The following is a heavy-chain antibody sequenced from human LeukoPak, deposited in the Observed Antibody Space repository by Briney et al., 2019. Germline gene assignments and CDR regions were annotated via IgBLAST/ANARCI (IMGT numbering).Heavy chain of an antibody. Sequence: SETLSLTCTVSGGSISSYYWSWIRQPPGKGLEWIGYIYYSGSTSYNPSLKSRVTISVDTSKKQFSLKLSSVTAADTAVYYCARDLAFYYGSGDAFDIWGQGTMVTVSS. CDR3: ARDLAFYYGSGDAFDI. CDR1: GGSISSYY. J-gene: IGHJ3*02. D-gene: IGHD3-10*01. V-gene: IGHV4-59*12. CDR2: IYYSGST.